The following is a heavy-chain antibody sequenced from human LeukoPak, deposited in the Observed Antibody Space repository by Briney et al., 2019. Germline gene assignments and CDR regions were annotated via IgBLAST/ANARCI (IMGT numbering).Heavy chain of an antibody. CDR2: INPDESDK. CDR1: RFTFSVPW. Sequence: GGALRLSCAAPRFTFSVPWVHWGRHAPGEGTGWVSRINPDESDKAYADSVKGRFTISRDNAKNTLYLQMNSLRAEDTAVYYCARERRMIAVDYWGQGTLVTVSS. D-gene: IGHD3-22*01. V-gene: IGHV3-74*01. J-gene: IGHJ4*02. CDR3: ARERRMIAVDY.